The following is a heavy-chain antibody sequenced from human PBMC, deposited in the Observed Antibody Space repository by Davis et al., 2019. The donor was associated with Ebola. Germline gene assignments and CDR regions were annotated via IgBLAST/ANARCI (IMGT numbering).Heavy chain of an antibody. V-gene: IGHV3-30*18. Sequence: PGGSLRLSCAASGFTFSSYGMHWXRXXPXXXLEWVAVISYDGSNKYYADSVKGRFTISRDNSKNTLYLQMNSLRAEDTAVYYCAKDLSRSSGWYWYFDLWGRGTLVTVSS. D-gene: IGHD6-19*01. CDR2: ISYDGSNK. J-gene: IGHJ2*01. CDR1: GFTFSSYG. CDR3: AKDLSRSSGWYWYFDL.